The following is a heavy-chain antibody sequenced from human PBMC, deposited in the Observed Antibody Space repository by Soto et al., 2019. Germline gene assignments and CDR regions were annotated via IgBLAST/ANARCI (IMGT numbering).Heavy chain of an antibody. CDR3: ATAEWERRGGGGFDY. V-gene: IGHV1-24*01. Sequence: ASVKVSCKASGYTLTELSMHWVRQAPGKGLEWMGGFDPEDGETIYAQKFQGRVTMTEDTSTDTAYMELSSLRSEDTAVYYCATAEWERRGGGGFDYWGQGTLVTVSS. CDR2: FDPEDGET. J-gene: IGHJ4*02. CDR1: GYTLTELS. D-gene: IGHD1-26*01.